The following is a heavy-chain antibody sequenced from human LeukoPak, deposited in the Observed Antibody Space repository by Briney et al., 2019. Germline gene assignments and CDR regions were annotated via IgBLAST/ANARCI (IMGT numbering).Heavy chain of an antibody. Sequence: PGGSLRLSCAASGFTFSSYWMHWVRQAPGKGLVWVSRVNSDGSSTTYADSVKGRFTISRDNAKNTLHLQMNNLRVEDTAVYFCARDNRYTGNYLDAFGIWGQGTLVTVSS. CDR2: VNSDGSST. V-gene: IGHV3-74*01. J-gene: IGHJ3*02. CDR1: GFTFSSYW. CDR3: ARDNRYTGNYLDAFGI. D-gene: IGHD3-16*02.